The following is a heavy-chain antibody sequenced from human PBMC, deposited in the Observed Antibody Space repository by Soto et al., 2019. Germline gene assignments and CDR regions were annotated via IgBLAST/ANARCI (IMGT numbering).Heavy chain of an antibody. CDR1: GGSISSSSYY. V-gene: IGHV4-39*02. Sequence: QLQLQESGPGLVKPSETLSLTCTVSGGSISSSSYYWGWIRQPPGKGLEWIGRIYYSGSTYYNPSVQSRFTMPVDTSKTHFSLKLGSVTAADTAVYYCATLWGQDWGQGTLVTVSS. J-gene: IGHJ4*02. CDR2: IYYSGST. CDR3: ATLWGQD. D-gene: IGHD3-10*01.